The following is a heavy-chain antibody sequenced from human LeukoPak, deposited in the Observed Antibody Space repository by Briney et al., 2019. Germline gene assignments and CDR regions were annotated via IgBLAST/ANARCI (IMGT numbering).Heavy chain of an antibody. CDR3: ARGPGLAVTGTD. CDR1: GFTFSSYG. D-gene: IGHD6-19*01. CDR2: ISGSGGST. V-gene: IGHV3-23*01. Sequence: GGSLRLSCAASGFTFSSYGMSWVRQAPGKGLEWVSAISGSGGSTYYADSVKGRFTISRDNSKNTLYLQMNSLRAEDTAVYYCARGPGLAVTGTDWGQGTQVTVSS. J-gene: IGHJ4*02.